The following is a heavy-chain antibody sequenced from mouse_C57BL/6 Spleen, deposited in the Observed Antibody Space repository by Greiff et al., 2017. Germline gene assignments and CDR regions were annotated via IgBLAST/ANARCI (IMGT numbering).Heavy chain of an antibody. CDR2: IYPGDGDT. Sequence: QVQLQQSGPELVKPGASVKISCTASGFAFSSSWMNWVKQRPGKGLEWIGRIYPGDGDTDYTGKFKGKVTLTADKSSSTAYLQLSRLTSEDSAVYFCARGNTYGNYVSAMDYWGQGTSVTVSS. D-gene: IGHD2-1*01. CDR3: ARGNTYGNYVSAMDY. V-gene: IGHV1-82*01. J-gene: IGHJ4*01. CDR1: GFAFSSSW.